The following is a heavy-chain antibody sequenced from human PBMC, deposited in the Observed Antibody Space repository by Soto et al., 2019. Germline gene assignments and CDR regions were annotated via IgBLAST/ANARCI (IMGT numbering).Heavy chain of an antibody. CDR1: GFTFSDYY. CDR3: ARIRIAADGRGSDL. J-gene: IGHJ5*02. CDR2: ISYRGTYT. D-gene: IGHD6-13*01. Sequence: QVQLVESGGDLVKPGGSLRLSCAASGFTFSDYYMTWIRQAPGKGLEWVSFISYRGTYTNYAESVKGRFTISRDNARRSLHLQMGSLRAEVTAVYYCARIRIAADGRGSDLWGQGTLVTVSS. V-gene: IGHV3-11*05.